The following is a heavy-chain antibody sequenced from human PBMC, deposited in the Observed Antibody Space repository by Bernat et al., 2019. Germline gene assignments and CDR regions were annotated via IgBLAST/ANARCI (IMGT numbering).Heavy chain of an antibody. CDR1: GFIFSGYG. D-gene: IGHD3-22*01. CDR2: IWYDGNTK. J-gene: IGHJ6*02. Sequence: QVQVVQSGGGVVQPGRSLKLSCAVSGFIFSGYGMHWVRQAPGKGLEWVAIIWYDGNTKYYAASWKGRFTIARDNSKNTLYLQMDSLRADDTAVYYCARIPGSGNNCKPYYYYGMDAWGQGTTVTVSS. CDR3: ARIPGSGNNCKPYYYYGMDA. V-gene: IGHV3-33*01.